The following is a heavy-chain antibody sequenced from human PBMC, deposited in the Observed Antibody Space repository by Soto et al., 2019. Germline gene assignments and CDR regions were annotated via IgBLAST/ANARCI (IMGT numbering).Heavy chain of an antibody. V-gene: IGHV1-58*01. Sequence: SVKVSCKASGFTFTSSAVQWVRQARGQRLEWIGWIVVGSGNTNYAQKFQERVTITRDMSTSTAYMELSSLRSEDTAVYYCAALPLPWRSSNIVGSDYYYGMDVWGQGTTVTVSS. J-gene: IGHJ6*02. CDR1: GFTFTSSA. CDR2: IVVGSGNT. CDR3: AALPLPWRSSNIVGSDYYYGMDV. D-gene: IGHD6-13*01.